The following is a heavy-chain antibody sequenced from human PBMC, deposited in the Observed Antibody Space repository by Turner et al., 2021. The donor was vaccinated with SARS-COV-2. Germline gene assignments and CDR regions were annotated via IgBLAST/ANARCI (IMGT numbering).Heavy chain of an antibody. CDR1: GGSISSGGYY. J-gene: IGHJ4*02. CDR2: IYYSGST. CDR3: ARLRYFDWSYYFDY. Sequence: QVQLQESGPGLVKPSQTLSLTCTVSGGSISSGGYYWSWIRQHPGKGLEWIGYIYYSGSTYYNPSLKSRVTISVDTSKNQFTLKLSSVIAADTAVYYCARLRYFDWSYYFDYWGQGTLVTVSS. D-gene: IGHD3-9*01. V-gene: IGHV4-31*03.